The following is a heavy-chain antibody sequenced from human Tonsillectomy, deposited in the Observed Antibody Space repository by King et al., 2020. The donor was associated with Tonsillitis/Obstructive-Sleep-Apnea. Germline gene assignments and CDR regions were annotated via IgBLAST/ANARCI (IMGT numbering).Heavy chain of an antibody. J-gene: IGHJ4*02. CDR1: GFTFSNSA. CDR3: AKAPTALPAFFDY. Sequence: QLVQSGGGLVQPGASLRLSCATSGFTFSNSAMSWVRQAPETGLEWVSAISGSGGSTYYAESVKGRFTISRDNSKNTLYLDMNTLRAEDTAVYYCAKAPTALPAFFDYWGQGTLVTVSS. V-gene: IGHV3-23*04. CDR2: ISGSGGST. D-gene: IGHD2-2*01.